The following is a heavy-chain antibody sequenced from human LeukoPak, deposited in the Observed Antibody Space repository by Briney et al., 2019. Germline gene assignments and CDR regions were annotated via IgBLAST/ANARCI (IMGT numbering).Heavy chain of an antibody. CDR2: ITPIFGTA. Sequence: TSVKVSCKASGCTFSSYAISWVRQAPGQGLEWVGGITPIFGTANYAQKFQARVTITADKSSSTAYMELSRLRSEVTAVYYCARSRYSSGWDYYFDYWGQGTLVTVSS. V-gene: IGHV1-69*06. CDR1: GCTFSSYA. D-gene: IGHD6-19*01. J-gene: IGHJ4*02. CDR3: ARSRYSSGWDYYFDY.